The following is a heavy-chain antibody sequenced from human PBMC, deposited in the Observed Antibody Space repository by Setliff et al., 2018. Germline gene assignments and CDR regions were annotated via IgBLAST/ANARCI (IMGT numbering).Heavy chain of an antibody. D-gene: IGHD3-3*01. CDR2: IYRSGST. CDR3: ARASWYYDFWSGSEGSGWFDP. Sequence: SETLSLTCAVSGYSISSGYYWGWIRQAPGKGLEWIASIYRSGSTYYNPSLKSRVTISVDTSKNQFSLKMTSMTAADTAVYYCARASWYYDFWSGSEGSGWFDPWGQGTLVTVS. J-gene: IGHJ5*02. V-gene: IGHV4-38-2*01. CDR1: GYSISSGYY.